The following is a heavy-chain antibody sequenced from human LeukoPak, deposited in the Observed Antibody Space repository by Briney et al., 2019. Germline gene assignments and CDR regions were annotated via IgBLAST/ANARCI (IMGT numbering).Heavy chain of an antibody. CDR1: GYTFTSYG. D-gene: IGHD2-15*01. V-gene: IGHV1-18*01. CDR3: ARDGDVVVVAATQGGAFDI. CDR2: ISAYNGNT. J-gene: IGHJ3*02. Sequence: ASVKVSCKASGYTFTSYGISWVRQAPGQGLEWMGWISAYNGNTNYAQKLQGRVTMTTDTSTSTAYMELRSLRSDDTAVYYCARDGDVVVVAATQGGAFDIWGQGTMVTVSS.